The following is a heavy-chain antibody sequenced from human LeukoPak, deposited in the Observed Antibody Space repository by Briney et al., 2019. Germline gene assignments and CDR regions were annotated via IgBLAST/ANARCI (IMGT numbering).Heavy chain of an antibody. D-gene: IGHD2-8*01. Sequence: SETLSLTCTVSGGSISRRAYYRSWIRQPPGKGLEGKAYIYYSGSTYYNPSLKSRVTISVDTSKNQFSLKLSSVTAADTAVYYCAAYCTNGVCHGGAFDTWGQGTMVTVSS. J-gene: IGHJ3*02. CDR2: IYYSGST. CDR3: AAYCTNGVCHGGAFDT. CDR1: GGSISRRAYY. V-gene: IGHV4-30-4*08.